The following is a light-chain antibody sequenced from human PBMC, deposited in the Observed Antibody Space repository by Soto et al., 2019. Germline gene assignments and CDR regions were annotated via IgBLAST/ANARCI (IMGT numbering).Light chain of an antibody. J-gene: IGLJ1*01. CDR1: SSDVGGYNY. CDR3: SSYTSSSTYV. Sequence: QSALTQPASVSGSPGQSITISCTGTSSDVGGYNYVSCYQQHPDKAPKLMIYDVSNRPSGVSNRFSGSKSGNTASLTISGLQAEDEADYYFSSYTSSSTYVFGTGTKLTVL. CDR2: DVS. V-gene: IGLV2-14*01.